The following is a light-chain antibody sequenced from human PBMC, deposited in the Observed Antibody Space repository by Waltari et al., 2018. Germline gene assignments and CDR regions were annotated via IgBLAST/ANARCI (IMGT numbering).Light chain of an antibody. CDR3: QKYVSLPAT. CDR2: DAS. J-gene: IGKJ1*01. V-gene: IGKV3-20*01. CDR1: QSVSRS. Sequence: EIVLTQSPGTLSLSPGEGATLSCRASQSVSRSLAWYQQKPGQAPRLLIYDASTRATGIPERFSGSGSGTDFSLTISRLEPEDSAMYYCQKYVSLPATFGQGTTVEIK.